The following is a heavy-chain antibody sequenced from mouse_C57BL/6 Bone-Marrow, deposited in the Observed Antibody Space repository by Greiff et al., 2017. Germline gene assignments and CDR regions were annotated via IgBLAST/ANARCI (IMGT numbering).Heavy chain of an antibody. D-gene: IGHD3-2*02. CDR1: GYTFTDYY. CDR2: INPNNGGT. CDR3: ARDSSGYVDFDY. Sequence: VQLQQSGPELVKPGASVKISCKASGYTFTDYYMNWVKQSHGKSLEWIGDINPNNGGTSYHQKFKGKATLTVDKSSSTAYMELRSLTSEDSAVYYCARDSSGYVDFDYWGQGTTLTVSS. J-gene: IGHJ2*01. V-gene: IGHV1-26*01.